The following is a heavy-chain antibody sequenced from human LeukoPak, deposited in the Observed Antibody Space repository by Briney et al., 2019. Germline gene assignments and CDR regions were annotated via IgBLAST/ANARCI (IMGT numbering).Heavy chain of an antibody. D-gene: IGHD3-3*01. CDR2: ISAYNGNT. Sequence: ASVKVSCKASGYTFTSYGISWVRQAPGQGLEWMGWISAYNGNTNYAQKLQGRVTMTTDTSTSTAYMELRSLRSDDTAVYYCARAVGLNYDFWSGYSSFDYWVQGTLVTVSS. CDR3: ARAVGLNYDFWSGYSSFDY. CDR1: GYTFTSYG. J-gene: IGHJ4*02. V-gene: IGHV1-18*01.